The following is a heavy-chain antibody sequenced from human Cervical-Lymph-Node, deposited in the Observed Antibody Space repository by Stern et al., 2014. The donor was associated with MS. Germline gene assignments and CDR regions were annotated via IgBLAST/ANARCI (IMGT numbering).Heavy chain of an antibody. CDR3: ATTTVAKIGAFDY. CDR2: IYYRGST. J-gene: IGHJ4*02. V-gene: IGHV4-31*03. CDR1: GGTISRGGYY. D-gene: IGHD4-23*01. Sequence: QLQLQESGPGLVKPSQTLSLTCTVSGGTISRGGYYWSWIRQHPGKGLEWIGYIYYRGSTYSNPSLKTRVIISIDTSNNQFSLNLSPLTAADTAGYYCATTTVAKIGAFDYWGQGTLVTVSS.